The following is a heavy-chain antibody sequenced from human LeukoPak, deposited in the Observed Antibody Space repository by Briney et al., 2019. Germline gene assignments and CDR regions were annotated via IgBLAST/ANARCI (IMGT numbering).Heavy chain of an antibody. J-gene: IGHJ3*02. D-gene: IGHD2/OR15-2a*01. CDR3: ARPSTQYRPLDVFDI. CDR2: IYTSAST. CDR1: GGSISGSY. V-gene: IGHV4-4*09. Sequence: SETLSLTCTVSGGSISGSYWSWIRQPPGNRLEWIGYIYTSASTDYNPSLRSRVTLSVDTSKNQFSLKLSSVTAADTAVYYCARPSTQYRPLDVFDIWGQGTMVTVSS.